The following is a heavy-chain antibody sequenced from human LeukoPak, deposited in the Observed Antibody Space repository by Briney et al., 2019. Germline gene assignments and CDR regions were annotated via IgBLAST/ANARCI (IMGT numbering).Heavy chain of an antibody. CDR1: GGSISSGGYS. V-gene: IGHV4-61*08. J-gene: IGHJ6*02. D-gene: IGHD2-15*01. CDR2: IYYSGST. CDR3: AREGSYYYGMDV. Sequence: PSETLSLTCTVSGGSISSGGYSWSWIRQPPGKGLEWIGYIYYSGSTNYNPSLKSRVTISVDTSKNQFSLKLSSVTAADTAVYYCAREGSYYYGMDVWGQGTTVTVSS.